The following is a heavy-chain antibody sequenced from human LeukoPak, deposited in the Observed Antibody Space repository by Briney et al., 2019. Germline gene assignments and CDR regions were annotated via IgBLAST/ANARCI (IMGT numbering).Heavy chain of an antibody. J-gene: IGHJ4*02. CDR2: MYHSGNT. CDR1: GYSISRGYY. D-gene: IGHD6-6*01. V-gene: IGHV4-38-2*02. Sequence: SETLSLTCTVSGYSISRGYYWGWIRQPPGKGLEWIGTMYHSGNTYYNPSLKSRVTISVDTSKNQFSLKLTSVTAADTAVYYCARAYSSSSIFDYWGQGTLVTVSS. CDR3: ARAYSSSSIFDY.